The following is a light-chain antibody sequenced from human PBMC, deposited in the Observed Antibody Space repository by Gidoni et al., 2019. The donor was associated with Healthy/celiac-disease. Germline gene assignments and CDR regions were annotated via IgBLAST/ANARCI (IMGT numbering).Light chain of an antibody. CDR3: SSYTSSSTLVV. J-gene: IGLJ2*01. CDR1: SRDVGGYNY. Sequence: QSALTQPASVSGSPGQSITISCTGTSRDVGGYNYVSWYQQTPGKAPKLMIYEVSNRPSGVSNRFSGSKSGNTASLTISGLQAEDEADYYCSSYTSSSTLVVFGGGTKLTVL. V-gene: IGLV2-14*01. CDR2: EVS.